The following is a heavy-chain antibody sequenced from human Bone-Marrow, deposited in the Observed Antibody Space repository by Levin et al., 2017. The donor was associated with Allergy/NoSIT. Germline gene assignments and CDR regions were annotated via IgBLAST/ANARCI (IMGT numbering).Heavy chain of an antibody. D-gene: IGHD2-15*01. V-gene: IGHV4-34*01. CDR2: INHSGST. CDR3: ARGPLGCSGGSCYRAGWFDP. Sequence: SQTLSLTCAVYGGSFRGYYWSWIRQPPGKGLEWIGEINHSGSTNYNPSLKSRVTISVDTSKNQFSLKLSSVTAADTAVYYCARGPLGCSGGSCYRAGWFDPWGQGTLVTVSS. CDR1: GGSFRGYY. J-gene: IGHJ5*02.